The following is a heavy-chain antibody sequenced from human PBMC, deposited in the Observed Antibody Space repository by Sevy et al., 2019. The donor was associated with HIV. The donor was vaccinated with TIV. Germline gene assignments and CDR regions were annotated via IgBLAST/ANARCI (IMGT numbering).Heavy chain of an antibody. CDR1: GFRFDDYA. CDR2: ISWNSYRI. CDR3: AKDMGGIETLDYYSYYGMDV. Sequence: GGSLRLSCAASGFRFDDYAMHWVRQVPGKSPEWVSGISWNSYRIDYAASVRGRFTISRDNAKNSLSLQMNSLRVEDTALYYCAKDMGGIETLDYYSYYGMDVWGQGTTVTVSS. J-gene: IGHJ6*02. D-gene: IGHD2-21*01. V-gene: IGHV3-9*01.